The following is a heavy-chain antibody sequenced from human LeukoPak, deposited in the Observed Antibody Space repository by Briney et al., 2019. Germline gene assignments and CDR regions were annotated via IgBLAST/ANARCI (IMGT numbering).Heavy chain of an antibody. V-gene: IGHV3-48*01. Sequence: PGGSLRLSCAASGFTFSSFRMNWVRQAPGKGLEWLSYITGRSTAIFYADSVKGRFSISRDNDMNSLYLQMSSLRVEDTAVYYCAGGWDYFDTTGNYYDLDYWGQGTLVTVSP. CDR1: GFTFSSFR. D-gene: IGHD3-22*01. CDR2: ITGRSTAI. CDR3: AGGWDYFDTTGNYYDLDY. J-gene: IGHJ4*02.